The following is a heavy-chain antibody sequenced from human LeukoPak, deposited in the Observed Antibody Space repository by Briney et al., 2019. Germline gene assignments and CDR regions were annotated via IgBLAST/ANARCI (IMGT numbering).Heavy chain of an antibody. D-gene: IGHD2-2*01. V-gene: IGHV4-39*07. Sequence: SETLSLTCTVSGGSISSSSYYWGWIRQPPGKGLEWIGSIYYSGSTYYNPSLKSRVTISVDTSKNQFSLKLSSVTVADTAVYYCARHHYQLSALDYWGQGTLVTVSS. CDR3: ARHHYQLSALDY. CDR1: GGSISSSSYY. J-gene: IGHJ4*02. CDR2: IYYSGST.